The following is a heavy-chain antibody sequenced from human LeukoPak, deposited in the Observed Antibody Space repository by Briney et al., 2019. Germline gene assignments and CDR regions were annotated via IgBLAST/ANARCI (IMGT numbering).Heavy chain of an antibody. J-gene: IGHJ6*04. CDR2: IYYSGST. Sequence: PSETLSLTCTVSGGSISSYYWSWIRQPPGKGLEWIGYIYYSGSTNYNPSLKSRVTISVDTSKNQFSLKLSFVTAADTAVYYCARDRSVVVPAANYGMDVWDKGTTVTVSS. CDR1: GGSISSYY. CDR3: ARDRSVVVPAANYGMDV. V-gene: IGHV4-59*01. D-gene: IGHD2-2*01.